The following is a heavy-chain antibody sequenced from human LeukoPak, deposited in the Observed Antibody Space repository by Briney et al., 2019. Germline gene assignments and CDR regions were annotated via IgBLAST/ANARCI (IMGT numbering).Heavy chain of an antibody. CDR3: ARVGYSGYGFDPRDAFDI. CDR2: INSDGSST. D-gene: IGHD5-12*01. J-gene: IGHJ3*02. CDR1: GFTFSSYW. V-gene: IGHV3-74*01. Sequence: GGSLRLSCAASGFTFSSYWMHWVRQAPGKGLVWVSRINSDGSSTSYADSVKGRFTISRDNAKNTLYLQMNSLRAEDTAVYYCARVGYSGYGFDPRDAFDIWGQGTMVTVSS.